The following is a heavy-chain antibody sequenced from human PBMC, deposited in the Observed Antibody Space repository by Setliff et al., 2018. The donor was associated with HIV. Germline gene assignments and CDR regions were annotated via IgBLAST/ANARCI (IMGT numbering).Heavy chain of an antibody. D-gene: IGHD3-3*01. Sequence: GESLQISCKGSGYSFPNNWIGWVRQMSGKGLEWMGFIYPENSDARYSPSFEGQVTISADNSNTTAYLQWSSLKASDTAMYFCARLSQRIRIFGVINRGEEFDIWGQGTMVTVSS. CDR3: ARLSQRIRIFGVINRGEEFDI. CDR1: GYSFPNNW. V-gene: IGHV5-51*01. CDR2: IYPENSDA. J-gene: IGHJ3*02.